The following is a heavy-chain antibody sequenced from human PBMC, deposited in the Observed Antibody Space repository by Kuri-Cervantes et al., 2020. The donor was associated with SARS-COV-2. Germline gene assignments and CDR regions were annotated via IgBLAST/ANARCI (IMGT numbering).Heavy chain of an antibody. CDR3: ARSGPGAISREDDAFDI. J-gene: IGHJ3*02. CDR2: ISVYSGKT. CDR1: GYTFDMYG. D-gene: IGHD2-21*01. V-gene: IGHV1-18*04. Sequence: ASVKVSCKPSGYTFDMYGINWVRQAPGQGLEWMGWISVYSGKTNYTEKMQGRVTLTTDTSTSTAYLDLRRLRSDDTAIYYCARSGPGAISREDDAFDIWGQGTMVTVSS.